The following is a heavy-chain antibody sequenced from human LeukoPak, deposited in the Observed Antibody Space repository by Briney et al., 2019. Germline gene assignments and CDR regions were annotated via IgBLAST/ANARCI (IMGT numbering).Heavy chain of an antibody. CDR2: INPNSGGT. D-gene: IGHD3-3*01. J-gene: IGHJ3*02. V-gene: IGHV1-2*02. Sequence: ASVKVSCKASGYTFTDYYMHWVRQAPGQGLEWMGWINPNSGGTNYAQKFQGRVTMTRDTSISTAYMELSRLRSDDTAVYYCARDRGQYYDFWSGYGGFDAFDIWGQGTMVTVSS. CDR3: ARDRGQYYDFWSGYGGFDAFDI. CDR1: GYTFTDYY.